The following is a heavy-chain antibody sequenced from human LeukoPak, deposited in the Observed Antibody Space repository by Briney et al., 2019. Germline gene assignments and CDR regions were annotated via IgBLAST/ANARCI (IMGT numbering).Heavy chain of an antibody. V-gene: IGHV1-2*06. Sequence: GASVKVSCKASGYTFTGYYMHWVRQAPGQGLEWMGRINPNSGGTNYAQKFQGRVTMTRDTSISTAYMELSRLRSDDTAVYYCARDGEQLWLLHFDYWGQGTLVTVSS. CDR3: ARDGEQLWLLHFDY. CDR2: INPNSGGT. CDR1: GYTFTGYY. J-gene: IGHJ4*02. D-gene: IGHD5-18*01.